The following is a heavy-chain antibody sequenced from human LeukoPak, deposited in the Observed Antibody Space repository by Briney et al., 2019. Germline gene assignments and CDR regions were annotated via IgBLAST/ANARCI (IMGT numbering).Heavy chain of an antibody. CDR1: GYTFTGYY. V-gene: IGHV1-2*02. CDR3: ARGSANYYDSSGYYLFDY. D-gene: IGHD3-22*01. CDR2: INPNSGGT. Sequence: ASVKVSCKASGYTFTGYYMHWVRQATGQGLEWMGWINPNSGGTNYAQKFQGRVTMTRDTSISTAYMELSGLRSDDTAVYYCARGSANYYDSSGYYLFDYWGQGTLVTVSS. J-gene: IGHJ4*02.